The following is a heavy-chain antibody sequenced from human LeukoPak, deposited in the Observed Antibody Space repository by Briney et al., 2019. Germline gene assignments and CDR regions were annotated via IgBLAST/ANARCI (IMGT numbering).Heavy chain of an antibody. D-gene: IGHD6-6*01. V-gene: IGHV1-18*01. J-gene: IGHJ3*02. CDR2: ISAYNGNT. CDR1: GYTFTSYG. CDR3: ARVTQVSSSSAFDI. Sequence: GASVKVSCKASGYTFTSYGISWVRQAPGQALEWMGWISAYNGNTNYAQKLQGRVTMTRDMSTSTVYMELSSLRSEDTAVYYCARVTQVSSSSAFDIWGQGTMVTVSS.